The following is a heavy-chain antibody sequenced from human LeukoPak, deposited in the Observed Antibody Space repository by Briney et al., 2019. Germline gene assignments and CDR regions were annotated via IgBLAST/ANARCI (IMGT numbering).Heavy chain of an antibody. Sequence: SETLSLTCTVSGGSISSSPYYWGWIRQPPGKGLEWIGTIYYSGSTYYNPSLKSRVTISVDTSKDQYSLELTSATAADTAVYYCSRPVPSRFWWFDPWGQGTLVTVSS. CDR3: SRPVPSRFWWFDP. J-gene: IGHJ5*02. CDR1: GGSISSSPYY. CDR2: IYYSGST. D-gene: IGHD3-3*01. V-gene: IGHV4-39*01.